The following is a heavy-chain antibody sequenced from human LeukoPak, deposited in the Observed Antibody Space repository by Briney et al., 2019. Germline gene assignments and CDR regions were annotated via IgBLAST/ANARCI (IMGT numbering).Heavy chain of an antibody. V-gene: IGHV4-34*01. D-gene: IGHD3-3*01. CDR1: GGSFSGYY. CDR3: ARGGRRITIFGVVMVWFDP. Sequence: PSETLSLTCAVYGGSFSGYYWSWIRQPPGKGLEWIGEINHSGSTNYNPSLKSRVTISVDTSKNQFSLKLSSVTAADTAVYYCARGGRRITIFGVVMVWFDPWGQGTLVTVSS. CDR2: INHSGST. J-gene: IGHJ5*02.